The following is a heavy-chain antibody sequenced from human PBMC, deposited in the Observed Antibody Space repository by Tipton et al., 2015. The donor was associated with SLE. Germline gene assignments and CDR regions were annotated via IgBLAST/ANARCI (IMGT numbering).Heavy chain of an antibody. J-gene: IGHJ6*02. D-gene: IGHD5-18*01. CDR2: INENGRA. CDR1: GGSFSGYH. Sequence: TLSLTCAVYGGSFSGYHWSWIRQPPGKGLEWIGEINENGRATYNPSLKSRVTISVGTSRNQLSLNLRSATAADTAVYYCARISVDTTMAQRVDYGMDVWGQGTTVIVSS. V-gene: IGHV4-34*01. CDR3: ARISVDTTMAQRVDYGMDV.